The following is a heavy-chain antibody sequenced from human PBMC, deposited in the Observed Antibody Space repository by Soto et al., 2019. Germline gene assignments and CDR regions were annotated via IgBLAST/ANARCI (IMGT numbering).Heavy chain of an antibody. Sequence: TSETLSLTCTVSGGSISSYYWSWIRQPPGKGLEWIGYIYYSGSTNYNPSLKSRFTISVDTSKNQFSLKLISVTAADTAVYYCARYLSSGERAARPGLGYYYYYMDVWGKGTTVTVSS. D-gene: IGHD6-6*01. CDR3: ARYLSSGERAARPGLGYYYYYMDV. CDR1: GGSISSYY. CDR2: IYYSGST. J-gene: IGHJ6*03. V-gene: IGHV4-59*01.